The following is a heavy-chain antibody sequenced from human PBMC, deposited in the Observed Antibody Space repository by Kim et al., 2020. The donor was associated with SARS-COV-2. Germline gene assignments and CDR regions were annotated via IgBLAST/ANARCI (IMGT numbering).Heavy chain of an antibody. CDR1: GFTFSSYA. CDR3: ACVLAYSSHLDDDAFDI. Sequence: GGSLRLSCAASGFTFSSYAMHWVRQAPGKGLEWVAAISYDGSNKYYADSVKGRFTISRDNSKNTLYLQMNSLRAEDTAVYYCACVLAYSSHLDDDAFDIWGQETMITVAS. V-gene: IGHV3-30*04. D-gene: IGHD6-13*01. CDR2: ISYDGSNK. J-gene: IGHJ3*02.